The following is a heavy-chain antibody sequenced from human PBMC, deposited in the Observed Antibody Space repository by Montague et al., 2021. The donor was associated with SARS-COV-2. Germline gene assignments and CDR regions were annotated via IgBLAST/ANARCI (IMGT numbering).Heavy chain of an antibody. D-gene: IGHD2-2*02. V-gene: IGHV4-39*01. Sequence: SETLSLTCTVSGDSIRNSDYSWGWVRQPAGKGLEWIGNIDNGGTTXYXXXXKRRVTIFVDTSKNQFSLKLRSVTAADTAVYYCATRTRYTQNDFGFWGQGTLVTVSS. CDR3: ATRTRYTQNDFGF. CDR2: IDNGGTT. J-gene: IGHJ4*02. CDR1: GDSIRNSDYS.